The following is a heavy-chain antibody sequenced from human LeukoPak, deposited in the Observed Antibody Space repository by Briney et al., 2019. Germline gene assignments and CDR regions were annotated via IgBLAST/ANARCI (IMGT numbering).Heavy chain of an antibody. CDR3: ASRSLPYSSSPSDY. D-gene: IGHD6-6*01. J-gene: IGHJ4*02. Sequence: SETLSLTCAVYGGSFSGYYWSWIRQPPGKGLEWIGEINHSGSTNYNPSLKSRVTISVDTSKNQFSLKLSSVTAADTVVYYCASRSLPYSSSPSDYWGQGTLVTVSS. CDR1: GGSFSGYY. CDR2: INHSGST. V-gene: IGHV4-34*01.